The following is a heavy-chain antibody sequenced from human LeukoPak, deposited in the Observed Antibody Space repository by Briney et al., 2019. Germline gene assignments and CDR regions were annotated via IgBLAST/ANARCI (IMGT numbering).Heavy chain of an antibody. CDR2: ISSSSSYI. Sequence: GGSLRLSCAASGFTFSSYSMNWVRQAPGKGLEWVSSISSSSSYIYYADSVKGRFTISRDNAKNSLYLQMNGLRAEDTAVYYCARGYSSSWYKGWFDPWGQGTLVTVSS. V-gene: IGHV3-21*01. J-gene: IGHJ5*02. D-gene: IGHD6-13*01. CDR3: ARGYSSSWYKGWFDP. CDR1: GFTFSSYS.